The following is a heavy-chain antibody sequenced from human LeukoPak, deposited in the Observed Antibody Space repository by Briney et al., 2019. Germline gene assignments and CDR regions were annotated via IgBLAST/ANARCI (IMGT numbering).Heavy chain of an antibody. D-gene: IGHD6-13*01. Sequence: ASVKVSCKASGGTFSSYAISWVRQAPGQGLEWMGWISAYNGNTNYAQKLQGRVTMTTDTSTSTAYMELRSLRSDDTAVYYCASQGVAAAPPGYFDYWGQGTLVTVSS. CDR3: ASQGVAAAPPGYFDY. CDR1: GGTFSSYA. J-gene: IGHJ4*02. V-gene: IGHV1-18*01. CDR2: ISAYNGNT.